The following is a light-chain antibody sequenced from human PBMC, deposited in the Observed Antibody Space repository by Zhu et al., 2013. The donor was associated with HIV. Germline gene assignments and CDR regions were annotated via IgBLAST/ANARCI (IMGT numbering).Light chain of an antibody. CDR1: QDINNY. CDR2: DAS. CDR3: QQYNTYLT. Sequence: AIQMTQSPSSLSASVGDSVTITCRVSQDINNYLNWYQHKPGKAPKLLIYDASTLETGVPLRFSGSGSGTEFTLTITSLQPDDFATYYCQQYNTYLTFGGGTKVEIK. V-gene: IGKV1-13*02. J-gene: IGKJ4*01.